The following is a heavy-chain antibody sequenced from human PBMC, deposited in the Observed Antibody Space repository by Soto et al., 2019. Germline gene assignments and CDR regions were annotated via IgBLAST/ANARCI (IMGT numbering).Heavy chain of an antibody. Sequence: QVQLVESGGGVVQPGRSLRLSCAASGFTFSGYAMHWVRQAPGKGLEWVAVISSYGSTEYYADSVKGRFTISRDNSKNTLYLQMNSLRAEDTAVYFCARTTLWFGELGERCDPWGQGTLVTVSS. CDR3: ARTTLWFGELGERCDP. CDR1: GFTFSGYA. D-gene: IGHD3-10*01. J-gene: IGHJ5*02. V-gene: IGHV3-30-3*01. CDR2: ISSYGSTE.